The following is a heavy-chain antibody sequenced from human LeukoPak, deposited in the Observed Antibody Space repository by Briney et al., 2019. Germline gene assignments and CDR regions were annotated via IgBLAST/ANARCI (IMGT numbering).Heavy chain of an antibody. CDR2: ISAYNGNT. CDR1: GYTFTSYG. J-gene: IGHJ6*03. Sequence: ASVKVSCKASGYTFTSYGISWVRQAPGQGLEWMGWISAYNGNTNYAQKFQGRVTMTTDTSTSTAYMELRSLRSDDTAVYYCARAGFVVVPASSPIVGSGEGFYYYYYMDVWGKGTTVTVSS. CDR3: ARAGFVVVPASSPIVGSGEGFYYYYYMDV. D-gene: IGHD2-2*01. V-gene: IGHV1-18*01.